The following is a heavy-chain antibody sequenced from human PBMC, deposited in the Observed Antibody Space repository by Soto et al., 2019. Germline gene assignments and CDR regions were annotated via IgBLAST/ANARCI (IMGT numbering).Heavy chain of an antibody. CDR2: ISFDGRNK. Sequence: GGSLRLSCAASGFSFNSYAMHWVRQAPGRGLERVAVISFDGRNKYYADFVKGRFTISRDNSKNTLFLQMNSLRPEDTAVFYCARDRSSSGYDYGDYWGQGT. V-gene: IGHV3-30*04. CDR3: ARDRSSSGYDYGDY. D-gene: IGHD5-12*01. CDR1: GFSFNSYA. J-gene: IGHJ4*02.